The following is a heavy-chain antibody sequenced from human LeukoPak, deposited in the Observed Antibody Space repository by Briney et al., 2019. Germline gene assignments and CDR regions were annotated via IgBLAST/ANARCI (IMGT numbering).Heavy chain of an antibody. J-gene: IGHJ4*02. CDR3: ARAVHARDY. V-gene: IGHV3-11*04. CDR2: IGTSGSPT. Sequence: PGGSLRLSCAASGFTFSDYYMSWIRQAPGKGLEWVSYIGTSGSPTFYADSVKGRFTISRDNTKNSLYLQMNSLRAEDTAVYYCARAVHARDYWGQGTLVTVSS. CDR1: GFTFSDYY. D-gene: IGHD3-10*01.